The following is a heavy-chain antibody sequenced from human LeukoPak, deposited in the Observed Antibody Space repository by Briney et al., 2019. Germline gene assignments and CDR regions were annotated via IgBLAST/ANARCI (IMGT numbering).Heavy chain of an antibody. D-gene: IGHD3-16*01. CDR3: ARGGTVWGKFHP. CDR2: TNPNSGKT. Sequence: RASVRVSCKASGYTFGTYDIDWVRQASGQGLEWMGWTNPNSGKTEYAQKFQGRVSITVNTSMSTVYLVLNSLKSEDTALYYCARGGTVWGKFHPWGEGTQVTVSS. CDR1: GYTFGTYD. J-gene: IGHJ5*02. V-gene: IGHV1-8*03.